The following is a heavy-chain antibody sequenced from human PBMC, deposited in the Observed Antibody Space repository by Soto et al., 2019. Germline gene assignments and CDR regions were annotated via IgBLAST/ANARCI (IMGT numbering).Heavy chain of an antibody. CDR1: GGSFSGYY. CDR3: ATSGGIAVAFDY. J-gene: IGHJ4*02. D-gene: IGHD6-19*01. V-gene: IGHV4-34*01. CDR2: INHSGST. Sequence: QVQLQQRGAGLLKPSETLSLTCAVYGGSFSGYYWSWIRQPPGKGLEWIGEINHSGSTNYNPSLKSRVTISVDTSKNQFSLKLSSVTAADTAVYYCATSGGIAVAFDYWGQGTLVTVSS.